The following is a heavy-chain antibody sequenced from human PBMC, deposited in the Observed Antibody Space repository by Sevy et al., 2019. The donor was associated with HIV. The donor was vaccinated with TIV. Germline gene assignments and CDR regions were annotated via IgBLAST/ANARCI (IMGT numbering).Heavy chain of an antibody. CDR3: ARELSDYGMDV. V-gene: IGHV4-61*02. CDR1: GGSIRSGRYY. J-gene: IGHJ6*02. CDR2: IYIRGTT. Sequence: SETLSLTCNVSGGSIRSGRYYWSWIRQPAGKGLEWIGRIYIRGTTNYNPSLQSRITMSVDTSKNQFSLKLSSVTATDTAVYYCARELSDYGMDVWGQGTTVTVSS.